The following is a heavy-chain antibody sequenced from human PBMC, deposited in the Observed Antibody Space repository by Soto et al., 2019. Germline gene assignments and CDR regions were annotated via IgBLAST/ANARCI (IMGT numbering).Heavy chain of an antibody. CDR2: INPNSGGT. D-gene: IGHD2-21*01. V-gene: IGHV1-2*04. CDR3: ATGGGNPPHIVTTMPGPQATTNWFDP. CDR1: GYTFTGYY. J-gene: IGHJ5*02. Sequence: GASVKVSCKASGYTFTGYYMHWVRQAPGQGLEWMGWINPNSGGTNYAQKFQGWVTMTRGTSISTAYMELSRLRSDDTAVYYCATGGGNPPHIVTTMPGPQATTNWFDPCGQGTLVTVSS.